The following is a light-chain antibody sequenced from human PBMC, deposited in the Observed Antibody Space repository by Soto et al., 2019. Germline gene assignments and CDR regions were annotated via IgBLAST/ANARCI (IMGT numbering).Light chain of an antibody. Sequence: EIVMTQSPATLSVSPGERATLSCRASQSVGSNLAWYQQRPGQAPRLLIYGASTRATGIPATFSGSGSGTEFTLTISSLQSEDFAVYYCQQYNNWPPYTFGQGTTLEIK. CDR1: QSVGSN. J-gene: IGKJ2*01. CDR3: QQYNNWPPYT. CDR2: GAS. V-gene: IGKV3-15*01.